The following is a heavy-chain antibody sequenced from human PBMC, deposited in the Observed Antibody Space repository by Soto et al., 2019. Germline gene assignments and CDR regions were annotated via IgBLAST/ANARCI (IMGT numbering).Heavy chain of an antibody. V-gene: IGHV3-23*01. CDR1: GFTFSSYA. CDR3: AKDDGFWAARHPFDY. Sequence: EVQLLESGGGLVQPGGSLRLSCAASGFTFSSYAMSWVRQAPGKGLEWVSAIRGSGGSTYYADSVKGRFTISRDNSKNTLYLQMNRLGAEDTAVYYCAKDDGFWAARHPFDYWDQGTLVTVSS. D-gene: IGHD6-6*01. CDR2: IRGSGGST. J-gene: IGHJ4*02.